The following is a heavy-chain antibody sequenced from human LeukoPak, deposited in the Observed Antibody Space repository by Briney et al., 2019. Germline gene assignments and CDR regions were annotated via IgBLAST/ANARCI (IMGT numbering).Heavy chain of an antibody. CDR1: GFTFSSYA. J-gene: IGHJ6*02. Sequence: GGSLRLSCAASGFTFSSYAMHWVRQAPGKGLEWVAVISYDGSNKYYADSVKGRFTISRDNSKKTLYLQMNSLRAEDTAVYYCARLGGDRYYYYYYYGMDVWGQGTTVTVSS. D-gene: IGHD2-21*02. CDR3: ARLGGDRYYYYYYYGMDV. V-gene: IGHV3-30-3*01. CDR2: ISYDGSNK.